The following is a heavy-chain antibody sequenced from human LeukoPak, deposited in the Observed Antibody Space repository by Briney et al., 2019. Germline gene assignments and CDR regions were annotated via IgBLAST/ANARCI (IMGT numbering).Heavy chain of an antibody. D-gene: IGHD2-15*01. CDR3: ARVIDCSGGSCYSGLFDY. Sequence: SETLSLTCSVSGGYISSYYWSWIRQPPGKGLEWIGYIYYSGSTNYNPSLKSRVTISVDTSKNQFSLKLSSVTAADTAVYYCARVIDCSGGSCYSGLFDYWGQGTLVTVSS. CDR2: IYYSGST. V-gene: IGHV4-59*01. CDR1: GGYISSYY. J-gene: IGHJ4*02.